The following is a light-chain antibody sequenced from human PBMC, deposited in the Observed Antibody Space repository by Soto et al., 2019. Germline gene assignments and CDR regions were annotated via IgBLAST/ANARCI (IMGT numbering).Light chain of an antibody. CDR2: DAS. Sequence: EIVLTQSPATLSLSPGERATLSCRASQSVSSYLAWYQQKPGQAPRLLIYDASNRATGIPARFSGSGSGTDFTLTISSLDPEDFAVYYCQQRSYWPRNTFGQGTKLEIK. V-gene: IGKV3-11*01. J-gene: IGKJ2*01. CDR1: QSVSSY. CDR3: QQRSYWPRNT.